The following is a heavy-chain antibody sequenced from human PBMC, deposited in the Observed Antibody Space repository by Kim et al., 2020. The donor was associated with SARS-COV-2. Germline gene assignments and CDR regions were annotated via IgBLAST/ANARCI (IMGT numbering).Heavy chain of an antibody. V-gene: IGHV3-74*01. D-gene: IGHD2-2*01. CDR2: INSDGRST. CDR1: GFTFSSYW. CDR3: ASDPLGQCSSTNCFDPYFSGMDV. Sequence: GGSLRLSCAASGFTFSSYWMHWVRQAPGRGLVWVSRINSDGRSTSYADSVKGRFTISRDNAKNTLFLQMNSLRAEDTAVYYCASDPLGQCSSTNCFDPYFSGMDVWGQGTTVTVSS. J-gene: IGHJ6*02.